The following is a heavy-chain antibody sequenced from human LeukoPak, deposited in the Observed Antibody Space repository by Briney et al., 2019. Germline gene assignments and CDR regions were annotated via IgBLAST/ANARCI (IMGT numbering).Heavy chain of an antibody. CDR2: INHSGST. CDR1: GGSFSGYY. CDR3: AEVRPAPNYFDY. V-gene: IGHV4-34*01. J-gene: IGHJ4*02. Sequence: SETLSLTCAVYGGSFSGYYWSWIRQPPGKGLEGIGEINHSGSTNYNPSLKSRVTISVDTSKNQFSLKLSSVTAADTAVYYCAEVRPAPNYFDYWCQGTLVTVSS. D-gene: IGHD1-1*01.